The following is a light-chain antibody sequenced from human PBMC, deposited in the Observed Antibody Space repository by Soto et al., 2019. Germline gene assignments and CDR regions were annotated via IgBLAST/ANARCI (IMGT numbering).Light chain of an antibody. CDR2: AAS. CDR1: QDIGTY. J-gene: IGKJ5*01. Sequence: DIQMTQSPSSLSASIGEGGISACRASQDIGTYLNWYQHKPGKAPKHLIYAASSLQTGVPSRFTGSGSGTEFTLTIDSLQPEDFATYYCQQSYTTPRITFGQGTRLEIK. V-gene: IGKV1-39*01. CDR3: QQSYTTPRIT.